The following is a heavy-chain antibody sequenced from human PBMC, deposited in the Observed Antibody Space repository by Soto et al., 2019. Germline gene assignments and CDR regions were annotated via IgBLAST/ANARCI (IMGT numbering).Heavy chain of an antibody. CDR1: GFTFSSYG. J-gene: IGHJ3*02. V-gene: IGHV3-33*08. Sequence: VQLVESGGGLAQPGESLRLSCAASGFTFSSYGMHWVRQAPGKGLEWVAVIWYDGSNKYYADSVKGRFTISRDNSKNTLYLQMNSLRAEDTAVYYCARDLDAFDIWGQGTMVTVSS. CDR2: IWYDGSNK. CDR3: ARDLDAFDI.